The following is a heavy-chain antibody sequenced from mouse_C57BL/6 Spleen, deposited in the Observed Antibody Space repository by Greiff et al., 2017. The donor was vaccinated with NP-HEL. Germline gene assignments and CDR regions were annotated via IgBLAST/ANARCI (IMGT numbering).Heavy chain of an antibody. V-gene: IGHV1-80*01. CDR2: IYPGDGDT. CDR1: GYAFSSYW. Sequence: QVQLQQSGAELVKPGASVKISCKASGYAFSSYWMNWVKQRPGKGLAWIGQIYPGDGDTNYNGKFKGKATLTADKSSSTAYMQLRSLTSEDSAVYFCARERDYYGSSSWFAYWSQWSMVTVSA. J-gene: IGHJ3*01. D-gene: IGHD1-1*01. CDR3: ARERDYYGSSSWFAY.